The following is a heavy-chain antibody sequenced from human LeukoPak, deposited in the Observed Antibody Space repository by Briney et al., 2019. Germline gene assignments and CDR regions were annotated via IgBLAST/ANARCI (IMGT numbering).Heavy chain of an antibody. Sequence: GGSLRLSCAASGFTFSSHAMHWVRQAPGKGLEWVAVISYDGSNKYYADSVKGRFTISRDNSKNTLYLQMNSLRVEDTAVYYCARDRANLLGYCSSTSCYYMDVWGKGTTVTVSS. D-gene: IGHD2-2*01. CDR1: GFTFSSHA. CDR2: ISYDGSNK. J-gene: IGHJ6*03. V-gene: IGHV3-30-3*01. CDR3: ARDRANLLGYCSSTSCYYMDV.